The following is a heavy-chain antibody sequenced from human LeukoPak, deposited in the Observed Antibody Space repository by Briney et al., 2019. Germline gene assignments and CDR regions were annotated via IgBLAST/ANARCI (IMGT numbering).Heavy chain of an antibody. CDR1: GYTLTELS. CDR3: ARDERYDSSGYPFDY. J-gene: IGHJ4*02. Sequence: ASVKVSCKVSGYTLTELSMHWVRQASGQGLEWMGWINPNSGGTNYAQKFQGRVTMTRDTSISTAYMELSRLRSDDTAVYYCARDERYDSSGYPFDYWGQGTLVTVSS. D-gene: IGHD3-22*01. CDR2: INPNSGGT. V-gene: IGHV1-2*02.